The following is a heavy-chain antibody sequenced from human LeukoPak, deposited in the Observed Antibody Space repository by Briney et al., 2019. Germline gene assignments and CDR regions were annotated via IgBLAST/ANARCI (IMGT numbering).Heavy chain of an antibody. CDR3: AKDRCSNGVGCYYYYMDV. CDR2: IQYDGSNA. D-gene: IGHD2-8*01. CDR1: RFTFSSYG. J-gene: IGHJ6*03. Sequence: GGSLRLSCAASRFTFSSYGMHWVRQAPGKGLEWVAYIQYDGSNAQYADSVKGRFSSSRDSSKNILYLQMNSLRAEDTAVYYCAKDRCSNGVGCYYYYMDVWGKGTTVTISS. V-gene: IGHV3-30*02.